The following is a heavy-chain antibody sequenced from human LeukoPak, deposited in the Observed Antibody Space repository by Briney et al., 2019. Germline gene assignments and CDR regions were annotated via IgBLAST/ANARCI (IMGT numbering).Heavy chain of an antibody. CDR2: IYHSGST. D-gene: IGHD2-15*01. CDR3: ARDGRSYGMDV. V-gene: IGHV4-30-2*01. CDR1: GGSISSGGYS. J-gene: IGHJ6*02. Sequence: PSETLSLTCAVSGGSISSGGYSWSWIRQPPGKGLEWIGYIYHSGSTYYNPSLKSRVTISVDGSKNQFSLKLSSVTAADTAVYYCARDGRSYGMDVWGQGTTVTVSS.